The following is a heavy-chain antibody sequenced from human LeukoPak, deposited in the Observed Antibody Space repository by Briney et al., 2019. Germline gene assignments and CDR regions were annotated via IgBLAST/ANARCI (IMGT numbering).Heavy chain of an antibody. CDR3: ARQEGYCSSTSCSTQLYNWFDP. CDR1: GYSFTGYW. J-gene: IGHJ5*02. Sequence: GESLKISCMGSGYSFTGYWIGWVRQMPGKGLEWMGIIYPGDSDTRYSPSFQGQVTISADKSISTAYLQWSSLKASDTAMYYCARQEGYCSSTSCSTQLYNWFDPWGQGTLVTVSS. D-gene: IGHD2-2*01. CDR2: IYPGDSDT. V-gene: IGHV5-51*01.